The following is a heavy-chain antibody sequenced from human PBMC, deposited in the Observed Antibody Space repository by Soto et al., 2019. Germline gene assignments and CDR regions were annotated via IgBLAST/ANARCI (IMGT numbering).Heavy chain of an antibody. CDR3: AKELQGGVDV. CDR1: GYTFSGYH. J-gene: IGHJ6*02. V-gene: IGHV1-2*02. CDR2: VHPNSRGT. D-gene: IGHD4-4*01. Sequence: QVHLMQSGAEVKQPGASVKVSCKASGYTFSGYHMHWVPQAPGHGTEWMGLVHPNSRGTNYAQSFEGTVTMTRDTSINTADMELSRLTSEDTAVYYCAKELQGGVDVWGQSTAVTVSS.